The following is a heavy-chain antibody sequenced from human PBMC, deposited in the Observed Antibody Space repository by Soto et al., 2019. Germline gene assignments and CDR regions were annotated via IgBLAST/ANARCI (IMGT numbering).Heavy chain of an antibody. J-gene: IGHJ6*02. CDR1: GYTFTSYD. V-gene: IGHV1-8*01. CDR3: ARFGVGWPRYYGMDV. D-gene: IGHD6-19*01. Sequence: QVQLVQSGAEVKKPGASVKVSCKASGYTFTSYDINWVRQATGQGLEWMGWMNPNSGNTGYAQKFQGRVTMTSNTAISTVYMGLGSLRSEDTAVYYCARFGVGWPRYYGMDVWGQGTTVTVSS. CDR2: MNPNSGNT.